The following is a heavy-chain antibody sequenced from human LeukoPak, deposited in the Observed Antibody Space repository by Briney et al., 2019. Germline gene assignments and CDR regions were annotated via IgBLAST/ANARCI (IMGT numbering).Heavy chain of an antibody. CDR1: GVTFSTYV. Sequence: GGSLRLSCPASGVTFSTYVLHWVRQAPGKGLEWVAIISYDVNNKYYADSVKGRFTISRDNSKNTLYLQMNSLRAEDTAVYYRAKATAVAGRRCGYGMDVWGQGTTVTVSS. CDR2: ISYDVNNK. CDR3: AKATAVAGRRCGYGMDV. J-gene: IGHJ6*02. D-gene: IGHD6-13*01. V-gene: IGHV3-30*18.